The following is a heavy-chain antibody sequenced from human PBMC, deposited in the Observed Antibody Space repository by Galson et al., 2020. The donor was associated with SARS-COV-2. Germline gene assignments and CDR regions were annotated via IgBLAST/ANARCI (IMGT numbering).Heavy chain of an antibody. J-gene: IGHJ6*03. V-gene: IGHV5-10-1*01. Sequence: HGESLKISCKGSGYSFNSYWISWVRQMPGKGLEWMGRIDPSDSYTNYSPSFQGHVTISADKSISTAYLQWSSLKASDTAMYYCARWGPLSSSWSQHYYYYYYMDVWGKGTTVTVSS. CDR1: GYSFNSYW. CDR3: ARWGPLSSSWSQHYYYYYYMDV. D-gene: IGHD6-13*01. CDR2: IDPSDSYT.